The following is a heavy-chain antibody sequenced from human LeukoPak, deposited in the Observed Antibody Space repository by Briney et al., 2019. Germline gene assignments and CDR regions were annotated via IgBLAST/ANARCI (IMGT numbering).Heavy chain of an antibody. Sequence: ASVKVSCKASGYTFTSYYMHWVRQATGQGLEWMGWMNPNSGNTGYAQKFQGRVTMTRNTSISTAYMELSSLRSEDTAVYYCARGQVDLWYYYYGMDVWGQGTTVTVSS. J-gene: IGHJ6*02. D-gene: IGHD3-16*01. CDR1: GYTFTSYY. V-gene: IGHV1-8*02. CDR3: ARGQVDLWYYYYGMDV. CDR2: MNPNSGNT.